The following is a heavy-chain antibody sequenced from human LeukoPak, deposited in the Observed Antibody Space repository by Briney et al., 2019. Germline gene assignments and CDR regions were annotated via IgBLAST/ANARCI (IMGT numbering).Heavy chain of an antibody. CDR3: ARETRDSSGWYPIDY. CDR1: GYTFTSYY. J-gene: IGHJ4*02. D-gene: IGHD6-19*01. CDR2: INPGGGST. Sequence: ASVKVSCKASGYTFTSYYMHWVRQAPGQGLEWMGIINPGGGSTSYAQKFQGRVTMTRDTSTSTVYMELSSLRSEDTAVYYCARETRDSSGWYPIDYWGQGTLVTVSS. V-gene: IGHV1-46*01.